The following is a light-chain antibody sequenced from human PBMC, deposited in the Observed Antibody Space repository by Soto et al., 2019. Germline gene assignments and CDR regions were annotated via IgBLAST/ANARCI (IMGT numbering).Light chain of an antibody. CDR1: TSDVGDYKY. V-gene: IGLV2-14*01. CDR2: EVT. Sequence: QSALTQPASVSGSPGQSITISCTGTTSDVGDYKYISWYQQHPGKVPKLIIYEVTNRPSGVSNRFSGSKSGNTASLTISGLLAEDEADYYCSLYTISRVFGGGTKLTV. J-gene: IGLJ3*02. CDR3: SLYTISRV.